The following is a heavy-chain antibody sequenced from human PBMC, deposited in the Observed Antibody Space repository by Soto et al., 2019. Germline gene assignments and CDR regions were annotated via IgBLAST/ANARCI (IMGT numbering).Heavy chain of an antibody. Sequence: HVHLVQSGPEVKKPGASVRVSCKASGYTFSNYAISWVRQAPGQGLECMGWISGHNGKTQYAQKVKDRVTLTTETSTSTAYMVLRSLRYDDTAVYYCARDCPIPPATPNNWFDHWGKGTLVTVSS. CDR2: ISGHNGKT. CDR1: GYTFSNYA. J-gene: IGHJ5*02. D-gene: IGHD2-2*02. V-gene: IGHV1-18*01. CDR3: ARDCPIPPATPNNWFDH.